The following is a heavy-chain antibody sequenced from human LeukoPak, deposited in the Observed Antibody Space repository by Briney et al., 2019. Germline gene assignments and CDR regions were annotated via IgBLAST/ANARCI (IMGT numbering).Heavy chain of an antibody. J-gene: IGHJ6*03. CDR3: ARGVRVVPAARYYYYYMDV. V-gene: IGHV1-2*04. CDR2: INPNSGGT. CDR1: GYTFTGYY. D-gene: IGHD2-2*01. Sequence: ASVKVSCKASGYTFTGYYMHWVRQAPGQGLEWMGWINPNSGGTNYAQKFQGWVTMTRDTSISTAYMELSRLRSDDTAVYYCARGVRVVPAARYYYYYMDVWGKGTTVTVSS.